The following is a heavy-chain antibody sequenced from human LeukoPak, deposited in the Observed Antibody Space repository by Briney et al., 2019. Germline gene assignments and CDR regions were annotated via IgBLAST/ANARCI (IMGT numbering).Heavy chain of an antibody. CDR3: ARDEICYSGNYYFDY. D-gene: IGHD1-26*01. J-gene: IGHJ4*02. Sequence: ASETLSLTCTVSGGSIRSYYWSWIRQPAGKGLEWIGRIYTSGSTNYNPSLKSRVTMSVDTSKKQFSLKLSSVTAADTAVYYCARDEICYSGNYYFDYWGQGTLVTVSS. CDR2: IYTSGST. V-gene: IGHV4-4*07. CDR1: GGSIRSYY.